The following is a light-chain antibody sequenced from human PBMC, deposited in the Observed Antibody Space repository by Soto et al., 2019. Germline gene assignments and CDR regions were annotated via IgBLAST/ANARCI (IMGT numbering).Light chain of an antibody. CDR3: MQGTHWPWT. CDR2: EVS. CDR1: QSLIHSDGNTY. Sequence: DVVMTQSPLSLPVTLGQPASISCRSSQSLIHSDGNTYLSWFQQRPGQSPRRRIYEVSDRDSGVPDRFTSSGSGTDFTLKISRVEAEDVGVYYCMQGTHWPWTCGQATEVDIK. J-gene: IGKJ1*01. V-gene: IGKV2-30*02.